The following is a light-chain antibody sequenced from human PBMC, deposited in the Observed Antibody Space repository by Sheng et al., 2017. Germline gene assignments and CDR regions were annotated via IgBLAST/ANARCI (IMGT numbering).Light chain of an antibody. CDR1: QSISNL. V-gene: IGKV1-39*01. J-gene: IGKJ4*01. CDR2: AAS. Sequence: DIQMTQSPSSLSASVGDRVTITCRASQSISNLLNWYQQKPGKAPKLLIYAASTLQSGVPSRFSGSGSATDFTLTISSLQPEDSATYFCQQSYSSPPVTFGGGTKWRS. CDR3: QQSYSSPPVT.